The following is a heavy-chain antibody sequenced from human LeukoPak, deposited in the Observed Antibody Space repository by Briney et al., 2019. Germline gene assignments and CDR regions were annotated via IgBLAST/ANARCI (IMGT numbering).Heavy chain of an antibody. Sequence: GGSLRLSCVASGFTFSNAWINWVRQAPGRGLEWVALFKSKAAGGTTEYAAPVKGRFTISRDDSKNTLYLQMNSLITDDTAVYYCALGSANYDSSDFDCWGQGTLVTVSS. CDR3: ALGSANYDSSDFDC. J-gene: IGHJ4*02. CDR1: GFTFSNAW. D-gene: IGHD3-22*01. V-gene: IGHV3-15*07. CDR2: FKSKAAGGTT.